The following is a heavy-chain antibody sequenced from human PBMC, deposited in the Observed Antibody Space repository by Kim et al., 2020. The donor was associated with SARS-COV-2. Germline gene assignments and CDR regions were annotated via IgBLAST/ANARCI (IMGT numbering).Heavy chain of an antibody. V-gene: IGHV5-51*01. D-gene: IGHD3-3*01. CDR3: ARLSAILVWGY. Sequence: RYSPSFQGQVTISADKSISTAYLQWSSLKASDTAMYYCARLSAILVWGYWGQGTLVTVSS. J-gene: IGHJ4*02.